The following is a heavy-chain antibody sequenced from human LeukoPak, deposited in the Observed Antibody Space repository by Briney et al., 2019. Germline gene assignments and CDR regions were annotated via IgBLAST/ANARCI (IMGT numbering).Heavy chain of an antibody. J-gene: IGHJ6*02. CDR3: ARNLEFVTTNDAMDV. V-gene: IGHV3-30*04. Sequence: PGRSLRLSCAASGFTFSTYAMHCVRQAPGKGLEWVAVISYAGSNKYYADSAKGRFTISRDNSKNTLYLQMNGLKPEDTAVYYCARNLEFVTTNDAMDVWGQGTTVTVSS. CDR1: GFTFSTYA. D-gene: IGHD4-17*01. CDR2: ISYAGSNK.